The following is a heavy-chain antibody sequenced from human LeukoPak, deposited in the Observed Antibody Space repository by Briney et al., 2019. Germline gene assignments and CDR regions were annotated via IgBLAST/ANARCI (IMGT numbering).Heavy chain of an antibody. CDR3: AKGFTIFGPFDY. J-gene: IGHJ4*02. CDR2: IYSGGST. Sequence: GGSLRLSCAASGFTVSSNYMSWVRQAPGKGLEWVSLIYSGGSTYYADSVKGRFTISRDNSKNTLYLQMNSLRAEDTAVYHCAKGFTIFGPFDYWGQGTLVTVSS. CDR1: GFTVSSNY. V-gene: IGHV3-66*01. D-gene: IGHD3-3*01.